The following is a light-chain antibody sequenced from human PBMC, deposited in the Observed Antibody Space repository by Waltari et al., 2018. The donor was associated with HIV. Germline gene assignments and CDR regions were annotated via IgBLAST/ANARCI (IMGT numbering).Light chain of an antibody. J-gene: IGKJ3*01. CDR1: QSVSSNY. V-gene: IGKV3-20*01. Sequence: EIVLTQSPGTLSLSPGERATLSCRTSQSVSSNYLVWYQQKPGQAPRLLMYGASSRATRIPDRFSGSGSGTDFTLTISRLEPEDFAVYYCQQYGSSPFTFGPGTKVDI. CDR3: QQYGSSPFT. CDR2: GAS.